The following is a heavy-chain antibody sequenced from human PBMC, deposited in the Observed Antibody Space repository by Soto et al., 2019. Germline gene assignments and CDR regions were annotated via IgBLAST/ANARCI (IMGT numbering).Heavy chain of an antibody. CDR2: ISSSGSTI. Sequence: EVQLVESGGGLVQPGGSLRLSCAASGFTFSSYEMNWVRQAPGKGLEWVSYISSSGSTIYYADSVKGRFTISRDNAKNSLYLQMNSLRAEDTAVYYCANRVASRGGFDYWGQGTLVTVSS. CDR3: ANRVASRGGFDY. CDR1: GFTFSSYE. D-gene: IGHD5-12*01. V-gene: IGHV3-48*03. J-gene: IGHJ4*02.